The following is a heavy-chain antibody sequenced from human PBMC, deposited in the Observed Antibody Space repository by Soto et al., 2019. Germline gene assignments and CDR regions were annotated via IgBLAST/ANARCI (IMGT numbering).Heavy chain of an antibody. D-gene: IGHD3-3*01. J-gene: IGHJ4*02. CDR1: GFTFSIYG. V-gene: IGHV3-30*18. CDR3: ANENVEYYFDY. Sequence: QVQLVESGGGVVQPGRSLRLSCSASGFTFSIYGMHWVRHAPGKGLEWVAVISYDGSNKYYADSVKGRFTICRDNSKNTLYLQMNSLRGEDTAVYYCANENVEYYFDYWCQGTLVTVSS. CDR2: ISYDGSNK.